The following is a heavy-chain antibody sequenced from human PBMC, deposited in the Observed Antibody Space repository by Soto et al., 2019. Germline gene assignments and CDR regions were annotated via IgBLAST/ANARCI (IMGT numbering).Heavy chain of an antibody. Sequence: LCGGSISSSSYYWGWIRQPPGKGLEWIGSIYYSGSTYYNPSLKSRVTISVDTSKNQFSLKLSSVTAADTAVYYCARQIQQLVPLFMDYWGQGTLVTVSS. V-gene: IGHV4-39*01. CDR1: GGSISSSSYY. D-gene: IGHD6-13*01. CDR3: ARQIQQLVPLFMDY. CDR2: IYYSGST. J-gene: IGHJ4*02.